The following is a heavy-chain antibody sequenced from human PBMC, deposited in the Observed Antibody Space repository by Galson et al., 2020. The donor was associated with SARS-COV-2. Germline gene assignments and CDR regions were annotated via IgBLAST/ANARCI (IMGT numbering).Heavy chain of an antibody. Sequence: SETLSLTCAVSGGSISSGGYSWSWIRQPPGKGLEWIGYIYHSGSTYYNPSLKSRVTISVDRSKNQFSLKLSSVTAADTAVYYCARVWRTGPTYYFDYWGQGTLVTVSS. CDR3: ARVWRTGPTYYFDY. D-gene: IGHD2-21*01. V-gene: IGHV4-30-2*01. J-gene: IGHJ4*02. CDR1: GGSISSGGYS. CDR2: IYHSGST.